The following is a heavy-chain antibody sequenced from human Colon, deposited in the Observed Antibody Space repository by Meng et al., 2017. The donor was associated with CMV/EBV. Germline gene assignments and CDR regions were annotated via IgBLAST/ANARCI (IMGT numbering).Heavy chain of an antibody. D-gene: IGHD6-25*01. Sequence: GESLKISCAASGFTFSDHYIDWVRQAPGKGLEWVGRIGNKAQRYTTEYAASVKGRFTISRDDSENSLYLQMNSLKSEDAAVYYCTRGYSGVAIYAFDIWGQGTKVTVSS. J-gene: IGHJ3*02. CDR2: IGNKAQRYTT. CDR3: TRGYSGVAIYAFDI. V-gene: IGHV3-72*01. CDR1: GFTFSDHY.